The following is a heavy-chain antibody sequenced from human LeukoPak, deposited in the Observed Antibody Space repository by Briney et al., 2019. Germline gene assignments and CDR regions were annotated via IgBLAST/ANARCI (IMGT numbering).Heavy chain of an antibody. Sequence: SETLSLTCAVYGGSFSGYYWSWIRQPPGKGLEWIGEINHSGSTNYNPSLKSRVTMSVDTSKNQFSLKLSSVTAADTAVYYCAREGSVHYVGKEGRVYFDYWGQGTLVTVSS. D-gene: IGHD4-23*01. CDR3: AREGSVHYVGKEGRVYFDY. CDR2: INHSGST. J-gene: IGHJ4*02. V-gene: IGHV4-34*01. CDR1: GGSFSGYY.